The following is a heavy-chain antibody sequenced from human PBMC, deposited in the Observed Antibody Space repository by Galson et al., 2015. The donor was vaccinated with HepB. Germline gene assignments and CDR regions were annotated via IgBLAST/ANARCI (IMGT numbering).Heavy chain of an antibody. CDR1: GYTFTGYY. CDR2: INPNSGGT. D-gene: IGHD2-2*01. Sequence: SVKVSCKASGYTFTGYYMHWVRQAPGQGLEWMGWINPNSGGTNYAQKFQGRVTMTRDTSISTAYMELSRLRSDDTAVYYCARGGRECSSTSCYVAGVLMVYASWGQGTLVTVSS. J-gene: IGHJ4*02. V-gene: IGHV1-2*02. CDR3: ARGGRECSSTSCYVAGVLMVYAS.